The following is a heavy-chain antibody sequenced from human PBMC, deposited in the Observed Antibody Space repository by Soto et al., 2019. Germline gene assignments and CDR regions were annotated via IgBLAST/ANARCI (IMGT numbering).Heavy chain of an antibody. Sequence: GGSLRLSCAASGFIFSQYSMNLVRQATGKGLEWVSTISSTGALRYYADSVKGRFTISSDDADNSLYLQMNRSRAEDTAVYYCARDRLARGIPVAGRIDYWGQGALVTVSS. J-gene: IGHJ4*02. CDR3: ARDRLARGIPVAGRIDY. CDR1: GFIFSQYS. D-gene: IGHD6-19*01. CDR2: ISSTGALR. V-gene: IGHV3-21*01.